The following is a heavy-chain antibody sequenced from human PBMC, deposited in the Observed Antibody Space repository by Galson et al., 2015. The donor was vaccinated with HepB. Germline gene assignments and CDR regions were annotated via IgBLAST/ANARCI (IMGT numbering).Heavy chain of an antibody. CDR1: GGTFSTYA. CDR2: ILPIRDIA. Sequence: SVKVPCKASGGTFSTYAVNWVRQAPGQGLEWMGRILPIRDIANYAQKFQGRVTITADKSTSTAYMELTNLRSEDTALYYCSRGAVPAANAPFDYWGQGTLVTVSS. D-gene: IGHD2-2*01. J-gene: IGHJ4*02. V-gene: IGHV1-69*04. CDR3: SRGAVPAANAPFDY.